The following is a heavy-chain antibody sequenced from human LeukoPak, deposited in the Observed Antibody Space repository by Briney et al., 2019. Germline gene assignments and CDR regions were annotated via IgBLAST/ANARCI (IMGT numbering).Heavy chain of an antibody. J-gene: IGHJ4*02. CDR3: ARDRSDIVVVPAAAPLDY. V-gene: IGHV1-18*01. CDR2: ISAYNGNT. CDR1: GYTFTSYG. D-gene: IGHD2-2*01. Sequence: GASVKVSCKASGYTFTSYGISWVRQAPGQGLEWMGRISAYNGNTNYAQKLQGRVTMTTDTSTRTAYMELRSLRSDDTAVYYCARDRSDIVVVPAAAPLDYWGQGTLVTVSS.